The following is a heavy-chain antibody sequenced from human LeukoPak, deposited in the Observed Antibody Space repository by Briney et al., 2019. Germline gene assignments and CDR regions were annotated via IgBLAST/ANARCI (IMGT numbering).Heavy chain of an antibody. CDR2: IKSKTDGGTT. Sequence: AGGSLRLSCAASGFTFSNFWMSWVRQAPGKGLEWVGLIKSKTDGGTTDYTAPVKGRFTISRDDSKHTLSLQMNSLKTEDTAVYYCTTGQGSAYAPWGQGTLVTVYS. V-gene: IGHV3-15*01. CDR3: TTGQGSAYAP. D-gene: IGHD5-12*01. CDR1: GFTFSNFW. J-gene: IGHJ5*02.